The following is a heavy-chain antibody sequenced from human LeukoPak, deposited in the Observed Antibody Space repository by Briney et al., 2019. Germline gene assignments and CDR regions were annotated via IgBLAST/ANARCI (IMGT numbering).Heavy chain of an antibody. CDR2: IKQDGSEK. J-gene: IGHJ4*02. Sequence: PGGSLRLSCADSGFTFSSYWMSWVRQAPGKGLEWVANIKQDGSEKYYVDSVKGRFTISRDNAKNSLYLQMNSLRAEDTAVYYCARDRYSGSYEDYWGQGTLVTVSS. CDR3: ARDRYSGSYEDY. D-gene: IGHD1-26*01. CDR1: GFTFSSYW. V-gene: IGHV3-7*01.